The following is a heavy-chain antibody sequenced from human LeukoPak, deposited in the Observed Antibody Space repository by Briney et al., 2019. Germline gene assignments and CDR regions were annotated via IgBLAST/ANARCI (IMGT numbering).Heavy chain of an antibody. V-gene: IGHV4-61*05. J-gene: IGHJ4*02. CDR3: ARVSGYEWESFYDY. D-gene: IGHD5-12*01. Sequence: SETLSLTCTVSGGSISSSSYYWGWIRQPPGKGLEWIGYIYYSGSTNYNPSLKSRVTISVDTSKKQFSLKLRSVTAADTAVYYCARVSGYEWESFYDYWGQGTLVTVSS. CDR1: GGSISSSSYY. CDR2: IYYSGST.